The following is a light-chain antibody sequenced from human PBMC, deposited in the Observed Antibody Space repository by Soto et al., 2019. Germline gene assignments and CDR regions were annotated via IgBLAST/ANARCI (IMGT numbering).Light chain of an antibody. J-gene: IGKJ1*01. Sequence: EIVMTQSPDTLSLSPGETATLSCRASQSVSSNYVAWYQQKPGQAPRLLIYGASTRATGIPARFSGSGSGTEFTLTISSLQSEDFAVYYCQQYNNWPLTFGQGTKVDIK. V-gene: IGKV3-15*01. CDR3: QQYNNWPLT. CDR2: GAS. CDR1: QSVSSN.